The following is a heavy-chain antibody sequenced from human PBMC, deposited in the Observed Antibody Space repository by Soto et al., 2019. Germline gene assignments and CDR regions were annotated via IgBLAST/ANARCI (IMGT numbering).Heavy chain of an antibody. D-gene: IGHD3-22*01. CDR3: ARDIGQLAESQTDYYDSSGSFYY. J-gene: IGHJ4*02. CDR1: GYTFTGYY. V-gene: IGHV1-46*01. CDR2: INPSGGST. Sequence: ASVKVSCKASGYTFTGYYMHWVRQAPGQGLEWMGIINPSGGSTSYAQKFQGRVTMTRDTSTSTVYMELSSLRSEDTAVYYCARDIGQLAESQTDYYDSSGSFYYWGQGTLVTVSS.